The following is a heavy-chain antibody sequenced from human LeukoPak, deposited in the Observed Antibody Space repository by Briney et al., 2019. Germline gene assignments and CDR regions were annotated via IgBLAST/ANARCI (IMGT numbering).Heavy chain of an antibody. CDR2: ITGSGGNT. J-gene: IGHJ6*02. CDR1: GFIFSSYS. CDR3: AKAASSSWPSYYYGMDV. D-gene: IGHD6-13*01. V-gene: IGHV3-23*01. Sequence: GGSLRLSCAASGFIFSSYSMSWVRQAPGKGLEWVSVITGSGGNTYYADSVKGRFTTSKDNSKNTVYLQMSSLRVDDTAVYYCAKAASSSWPSYYYGMDVWGQGTTVTVSS.